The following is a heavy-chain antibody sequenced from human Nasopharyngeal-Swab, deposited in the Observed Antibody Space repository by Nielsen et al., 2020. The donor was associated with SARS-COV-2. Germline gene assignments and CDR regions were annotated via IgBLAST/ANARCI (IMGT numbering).Heavy chain of an antibody. D-gene: IGHD3-3*01. CDR3: ARDRLRQGYDFWSGYHPDAFDI. CDR2: ISSSSSYT. V-gene: IGHV3-11*06. Sequence: LSLTCAASGFTFSDYYMSWIRQAPGKGLEWVSYISSSSSYTNYADSVKGRFTISRDNAKNSLYLQMNSLRAEDTAVYYCARDRLRQGYDFWSGYHPDAFDIWGQGTMVTVSS. CDR1: GFTFSDYY. J-gene: IGHJ3*02.